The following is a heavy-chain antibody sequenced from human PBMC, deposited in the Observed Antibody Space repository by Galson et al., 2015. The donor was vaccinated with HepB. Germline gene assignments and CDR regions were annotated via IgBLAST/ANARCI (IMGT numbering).Heavy chain of an antibody. Sequence: LSLTCTVSGGSISSYYWSWIRQPPGKGLEWIGYIYYSGSTNYNPSLKSRVTISVDTSKNQFSLKVSSVTAADTAVYYCARASGWLQLRSRYFDYWGQGTLVTVSS. J-gene: IGHJ4*02. CDR3: ARASGWLQLRSRYFDY. V-gene: IGHV4-59*01. D-gene: IGHD5-24*01. CDR1: GGSISSYY. CDR2: IYYSGST.